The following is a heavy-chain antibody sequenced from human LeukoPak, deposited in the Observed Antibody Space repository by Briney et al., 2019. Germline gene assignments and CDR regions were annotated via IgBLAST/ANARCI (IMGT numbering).Heavy chain of an antibody. J-gene: IGHJ4*02. D-gene: IGHD1-7*01. CDR1: GGSISSYY. V-gene: IGHV4-59*01. Sequence: SETLSLTCTVSGGSISSYYWSWIRQPPGKGLEWIGYIYYSGSTNYNPSLKSRVTISVDTSKNQFSLKLSSVTAADTAVYYCARAEDNWNYVYWGQGTLVTVSS. CDR3: ARAEDNWNYVY. CDR2: IYYSGST.